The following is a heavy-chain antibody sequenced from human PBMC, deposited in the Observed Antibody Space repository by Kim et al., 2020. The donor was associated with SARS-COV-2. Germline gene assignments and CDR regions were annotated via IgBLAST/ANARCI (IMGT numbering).Heavy chain of an antibody. V-gene: IGHV1-69*04. D-gene: IGHD3-3*01. Sequence: SVKVSCKASGGTFSSYAISWVRQAPGQGLEWMGRIIPILGIANYAQKFQGRVTITADKSTSTAYMELSSLRSEDTAVYYCARDYATIFGVVIIPYYYYGMDVWGQGTTVTVSS. CDR1: GGTFSSYA. CDR2: IIPILGIA. J-gene: IGHJ6*02. CDR3: ARDYATIFGVVIIPYYYYGMDV.